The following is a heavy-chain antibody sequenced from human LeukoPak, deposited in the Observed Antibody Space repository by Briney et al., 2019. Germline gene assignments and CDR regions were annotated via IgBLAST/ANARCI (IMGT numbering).Heavy chain of an antibody. CDR3: ARDSSGYDLYYYYYMDV. J-gene: IGHJ6*03. V-gene: IGHV4-34*01. CDR2: INHSGST. D-gene: IGHD3-22*01. Sequence: PSETLSLTCAVYDGSLSGYYWSWIRQPPGKELEWIGEINHSGSTNYDPSLKSRVTISVDTSKNQFSLKLSSVTAADTAVYYCARDSSGYDLYYYYYMDVWGKGTTVTVSS. CDR1: DGSLSGYY.